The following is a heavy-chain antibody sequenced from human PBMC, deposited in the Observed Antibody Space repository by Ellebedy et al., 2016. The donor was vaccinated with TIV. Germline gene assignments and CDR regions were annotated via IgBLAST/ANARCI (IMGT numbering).Heavy chain of an antibody. J-gene: IGHJ3*02. CDR3: ARRRRDGYGSDAFDI. CDR1: GGSISSSSYY. CDR2: IYYSGST. Sequence: SETLSLTCTVSGGSISSSSYYWGWIRQPPGKGLEWIGSIYYSGSTYYNPSLKSRVTISVDTSKNQFSLKLSSVTAADTAVYYCARRRRDGYGSDAFDIWGQGTMVTVSS. D-gene: IGHD5-24*01. V-gene: IGHV4-39*01.